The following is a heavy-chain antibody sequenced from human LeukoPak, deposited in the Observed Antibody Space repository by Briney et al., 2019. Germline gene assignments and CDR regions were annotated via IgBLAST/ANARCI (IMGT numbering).Heavy chain of an antibody. CDR3: ARERDYDTCFDY. Sequence: PGGSLTLSCAVSGFTANTHHMAWVRQAPGKHLEWVSVRQPGNVSYYADSVTGRFTTSTDTSKNTVYLQMTDLRVEDTALYYCARERDYDTCFDYWGQGTLVIVSS. D-gene: IGHD3-22*01. CDR2: RQPGNVS. CDR1: GFTANTHH. V-gene: IGHV3-53*01. J-gene: IGHJ4*01.